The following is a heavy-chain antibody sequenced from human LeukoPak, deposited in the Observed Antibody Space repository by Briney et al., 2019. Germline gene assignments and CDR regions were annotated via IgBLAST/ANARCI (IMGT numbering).Heavy chain of an antibody. J-gene: IGHJ4*02. D-gene: IGHD5-24*01. CDR1: GFTFTNYA. V-gene: IGHV3-23*01. CDR3: ARVDGRSLSRARFDY. CDR2: ISGDGSFI. Sequence: GGSLRLSCAAPGFTFTNYAVNWVRQAPGKGLEWVSAISGDGSFIYYAESVKGRFTISRDNSKSTVFLQMNSLRAEDTAIYYCARVDGRSLSRARFDYWGPGTLVTVSS.